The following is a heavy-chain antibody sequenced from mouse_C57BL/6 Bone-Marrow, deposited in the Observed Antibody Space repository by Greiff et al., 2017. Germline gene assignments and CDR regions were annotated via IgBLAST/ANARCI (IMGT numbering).Heavy chain of an antibody. CDR3: ARNEGGDYGHWYVDV. J-gene: IGHJ1*03. CDR2: FYPGSGSI. CDR1: GYTFTEYT. D-gene: IGHD1-1*01. V-gene: IGHV1-62-2*01. Sequence: QVQLQQSGAELVKPGASVKMSCKASGYTFTEYTIHWVKQRPGQGLEWIGWFYPGSGSIKYNEKFKDKATLTADKSSSTVYMELSRLTSEDSAVYVCARNEGGDYGHWYVDVWGTGTTVTGAS.